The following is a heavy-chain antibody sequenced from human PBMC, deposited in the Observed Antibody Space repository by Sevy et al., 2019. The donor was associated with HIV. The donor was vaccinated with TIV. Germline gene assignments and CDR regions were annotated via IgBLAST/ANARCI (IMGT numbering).Heavy chain of an antibody. CDR1: GFTFSSYA. Sequence: GGSLRLSCAASGFTFSSYAMSWVRQAPGKGLEWVSAISGSGGSTYYADSVKGRFTISRDKSKNTLYLQMNSLRAEDKAVYYCAKDRGWITMVRGVIIVNYFDYWGQGTLVTVSS. CDR2: ISGSGGST. V-gene: IGHV3-23*01. CDR3: AKDRGWITMVRGVIIVNYFDY. J-gene: IGHJ4*02. D-gene: IGHD3-10*01.